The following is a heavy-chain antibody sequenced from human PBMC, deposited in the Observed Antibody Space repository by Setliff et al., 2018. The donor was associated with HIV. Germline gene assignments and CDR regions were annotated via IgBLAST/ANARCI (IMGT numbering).Heavy chain of an antibody. Sequence: TSETLSLTCAVSGYSISSGYYWGWIRQPPGKGLEWIGSIYYSGSTYYTPSLKSRITISLDTSKNQFSLRMRSVTAADTAVYYCARVFVDTAVLRVLEYYFDSWGRGTLVTVS. V-gene: IGHV4-38-2*01. J-gene: IGHJ4*02. CDR2: IYYSGST. CDR1: GYSISSGYY. D-gene: IGHD5-18*01. CDR3: ARVFVDTAVLRVLEYYFDS.